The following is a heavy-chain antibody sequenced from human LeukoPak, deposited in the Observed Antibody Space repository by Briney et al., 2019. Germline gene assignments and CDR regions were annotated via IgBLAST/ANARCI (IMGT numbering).Heavy chain of an antibody. V-gene: IGHV4-59*01. Sequence: SETLSLTCTVSGGSISSYYWSWIRQPPGKGLERIGYIYYSGSTYYNPSLRSRVTISVDTSKNQFSLKLSSVTAADTAVYYCARGARVFPDYYYYMDVWGKGTTVTVSS. CDR2: IYYSGST. J-gene: IGHJ6*03. D-gene: IGHD2-21*01. CDR1: GGSISSYY. CDR3: ARGARVFPDYYYYMDV.